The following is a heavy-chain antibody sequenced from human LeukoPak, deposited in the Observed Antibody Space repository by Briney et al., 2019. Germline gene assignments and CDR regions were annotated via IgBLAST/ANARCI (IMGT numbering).Heavy chain of an antibody. CDR3: ARDRLVGATSFDY. V-gene: IGHV3-30*01. CDR1: GFTFSSYA. CDR2: ISCDGSNK. D-gene: IGHD1-26*01. J-gene: IGHJ4*02. Sequence: PGGSLRLSCAASGFTFSSYAMHWVRQAPGKGLEWVAVISCDGSNKYYADSVKGRFTISRDNSKNTLYLQMNSLRAEDTAVYYCARDRLVGATSFDYWGQGTLVTVSS.